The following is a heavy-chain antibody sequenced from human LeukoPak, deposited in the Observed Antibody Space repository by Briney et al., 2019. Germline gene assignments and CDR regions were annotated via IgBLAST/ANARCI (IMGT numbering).Heavy chain of an antibody. D-gene: IGHD2-21*02. V-gene: IGHV4-59*01. CDR1: GGSISRYN. J-gene: IGHJ3*02. Sequence: PSETLSLTRTVSGGSISRYNWGGIRQPPGKGLEWIGYIYYSGSTNYNPSLKSRVTISVDTSKNQFSLKLSSVTAADTAVYYCARHCRGDCDYAFDIWGQGTMVTVSS. CDR3: ARHCRGDCDYAFDI. CDR2: IYYSGST.